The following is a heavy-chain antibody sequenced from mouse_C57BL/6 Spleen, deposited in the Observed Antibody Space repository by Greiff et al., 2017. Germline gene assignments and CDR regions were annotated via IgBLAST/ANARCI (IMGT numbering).Heavy chain of an antibody. Sequence: QVQLQQPGAELVKPGASVTLSCKASGYTFTSYWMQWVKQRPGQGLEWIGEIDPSDSYTNYNQKFKGKATLTVNTCSSTAYMQHSSLTSEDSAVYYCAKAYFFAYRGQGTLVTVSA. J-gene: IGHJ3*01. CDR3: AKAYFFAY. V-gene: IGHV1-50*01. D-gene: IGHD1-1*01. CDR2: IDPSDSYT. CDR1: GYTFTSYW.